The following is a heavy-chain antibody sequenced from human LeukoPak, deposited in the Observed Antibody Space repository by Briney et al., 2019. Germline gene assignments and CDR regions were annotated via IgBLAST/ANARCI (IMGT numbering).Heavy chain of an antibody. V-gene: IGHV4-59*12. D-gene: IGHD3-3*01. Sequence: SETLSLTCTVSGGSISNYYWSWIRQPPGKGLEWIAYIYYNGNSNSNPSLKSRVTISVDTSKNQFSLKLSSVTVADTAVYYCASMRYYDFWSGQPNWFDPWGQGTLVTVSS. CDR3: ASMRYYDFWSGQPNWFDP. CDR1: GGSISNYY. J-gene: IGHJ5*02. CDR2: IYYNGNS.